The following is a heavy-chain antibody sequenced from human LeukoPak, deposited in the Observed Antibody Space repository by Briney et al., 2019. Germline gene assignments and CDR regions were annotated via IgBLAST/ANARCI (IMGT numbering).Heavy chain of an antibody. J-gene: IGHJ5*02. V-gene: IGHV5-51*01. Sequence: GESLRISCKGSGYSFTSYWIGGVRQMPGKGLEWMGIIYPGDSDTRYSPSFQGQVTISADKSISTAYLQWSSLKASDTAMYYCARGVGVVPAAMLGWFDPWGQGTLVTVSS. CDR2: IYPGDSDT. CDR3: ARGVGVVPAAMLGWFDP. CDR1: GYSFTSYW. D-gene: IGHD2-2*01.